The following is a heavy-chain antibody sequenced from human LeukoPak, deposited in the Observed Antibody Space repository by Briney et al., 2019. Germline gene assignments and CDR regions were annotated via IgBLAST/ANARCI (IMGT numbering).Heavy chain of an antibody. J-gene: IGHJ6*02. V-gene: IGHV3-66*01. D-gene: IGHD3-3*01. CDR1: GFTFSSYW. Sequence: GGSLRISCAASGFTFSSYWMHWVRQAPGKGLEWVSIIYSGGSTYYADSVKGRFTISRDNSKNTLHLQMNSLRAEDTAVYYCARCLLVQGYYYGMDVWGQGNTVTVSS. CDR3: ARCLLVQGYYYGMDV. CDR2: IYSGGST.